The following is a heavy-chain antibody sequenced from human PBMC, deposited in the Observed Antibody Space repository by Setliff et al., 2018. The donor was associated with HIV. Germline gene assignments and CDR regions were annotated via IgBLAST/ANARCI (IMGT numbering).Heavy chain of an antibody. CDR2: IHHSGST. J-gene: IGHJ6*03. V-gene: IGHV4-34*01. D-gene: IGHD2-2*02. CDR3: ARSRYQLLYDMDV. Sequence: PSETLSLTCAVYGGSFSGYYWSWVRQPPGKGLERIGEIHHSGSTNNNPSLKSRVTISLAASKNQFSLKLRSVTVADTAVYFCARSRYQLLYDMDVWGKGTTVTVSS. CDR1: GGSFSGYY.